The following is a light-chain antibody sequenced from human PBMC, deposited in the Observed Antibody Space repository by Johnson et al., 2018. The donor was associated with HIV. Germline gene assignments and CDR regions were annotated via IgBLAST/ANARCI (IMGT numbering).Light chain of an antibody. CDR2: ENN. CDR3: GTWDSSLSYV. Sequence: QSVLSQPPSVSAAPGQKVTISCSGSSANIGDNSVSWYQQLPGTAPKLLIYENNKRPSGIPDRFSGSKSGTSATLGITGLQTGDEADYYCGTWDSSLSYVFGTGTKVTVL. J-gene: IGLJ1*01. CDR1: SANIGDNS. V-gene: IGLV1-51*02.